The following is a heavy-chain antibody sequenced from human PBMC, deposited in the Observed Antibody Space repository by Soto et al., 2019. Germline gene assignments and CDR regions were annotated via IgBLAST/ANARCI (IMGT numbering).Heavy chain of an antibody. CDR1: GFSFGSYA. CDR3: ARWSYLDY. V-gene: IGHV3-23*01. Sequence: SLRLSCAASGFSFGSYALSWVRQAPGKGLEWVSTISGSDGKTFYADSVKGRFSISRDTSQSTLYLQMNSLRADDTAMYYCARWSYLDYWGQATRVTVYS. J-gene: IGHJ4*02. D-gene: IGHD3-3*01. CDR2: ISGSDGKT.